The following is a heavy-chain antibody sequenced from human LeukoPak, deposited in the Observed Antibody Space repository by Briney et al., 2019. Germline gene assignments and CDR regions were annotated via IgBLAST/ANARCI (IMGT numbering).Heavy chain of an antibody. J-gene: IGHJ4*02. Sequence: GESLKISCKGSGYSFTSYWIGWVRQMPGKSLEWMGIIYPGDTDTRYSPSFQGQVTISADKSISTAYLQWSSLKASDTAMYYCARRNYYGSGSSYFDYWGQGTLVTVSS. V-gene: IGHV5-51*01. CDR3: ARRNYYGSGSSYFDY. CDR1: GYSFTSYW. D-gene: IGHD3-10*01. CDR2: IYPGDTDT.